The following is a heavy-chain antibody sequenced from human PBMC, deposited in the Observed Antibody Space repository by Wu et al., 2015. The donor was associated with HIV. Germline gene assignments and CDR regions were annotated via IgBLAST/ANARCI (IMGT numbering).Heavy chain of an antibody. CDR2: ITIYNGNT. J-gene: IGHJ1*01. D-gene: IGHD4-11*01. CDR3: ARSSYTSNFYNRGYFQH. Sequence: QVQLVQSGAEVKKPGASVKVSCKAPGYSFSSYTINWVRQAPGQGLEWMGWITIYNGNTNYAQKFQGRLTMTTDTSRSTAYVELRSLTSDDTALYYCARSSYTSNFYNRGYFQHWGQGTLVTVSS. CDR1: GYSFSSYT. V-gene: IGHV1-18*01.